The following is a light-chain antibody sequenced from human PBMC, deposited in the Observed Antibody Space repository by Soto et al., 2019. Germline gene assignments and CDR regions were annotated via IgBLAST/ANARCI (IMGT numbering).Light chain of an antibody. Sequence: EIVLTQSPGTLSLSPGERATLSCRASQSFSSSDLAWYQQKPGQAPRLLIYETSSKATGIPDRFSGSGSQTDITLTISRLEPEDFAVYYCQQYGTSPRTFGQGTKVEIK. V-gene: IGKV3-20*01. J-gene: IGKJ1*01. CDR3: QQYGTSPRT. CDR1: QSFSSSD. CDR2: ETS.